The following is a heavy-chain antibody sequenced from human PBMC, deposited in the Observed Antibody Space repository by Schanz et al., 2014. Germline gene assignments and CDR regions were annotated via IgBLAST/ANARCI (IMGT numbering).Heavy chain of an antibody. CDR2: INTNTGNP. CDR1: GYSFIKYA. D-gene: IGHD2-2*01. J-gene: IGHJ4*02. CDR3: ARGYCAGTSCPIFDY. Sequence: QVQLVQSGSELKKPGASVKVSCKASGYSFIKYALNWVRQAPGQGLEWMGWINTNTGNPTYAPAFTGRFVFSLDTSVSTTHLQITNLKADDTAVYYCARGYCAGTSCPIFDYWGQGTLVTVSS. V-gene: IGHV7-4-1*02.